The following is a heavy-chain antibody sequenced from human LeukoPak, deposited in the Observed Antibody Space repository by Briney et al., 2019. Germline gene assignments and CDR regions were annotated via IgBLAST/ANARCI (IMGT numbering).Heavy chain of an antibody. CDR2: IAYDGSDK. CDR1: GFTFSSYW. V-gene: IGHV3-30*03. Sequence: GGSLRLSCAASGFTFSSYWMSWVRQAPGKGLEWMAVIAYDGSDKYYADAVRGRFTISRDDSKNIVYLQMNNLKTEDTAVYYCASVLDYWGQGILVTVSS. J-gene: IGHJ4*02. CDR3: ASVLDY.